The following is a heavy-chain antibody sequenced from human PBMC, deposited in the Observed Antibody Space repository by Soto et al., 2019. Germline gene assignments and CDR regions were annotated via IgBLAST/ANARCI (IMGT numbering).Heavy chain of an antibody. CDR1: GFTFSSYG. V-gene: IGHV3-30*18. D-gene: IGHD3-3*01. J-gene: IGHJ4*02. CDR2: ILYDGSNK. CDR3: AKDPQYYDFWSGYADY. Sequence: QVQLVESGGGVVQPGRSLRLSCAASGFTFSSYGMHWVRQAPGKWLEWVAVILYDGSNKYYADSVKGRFTISRDNSKNTLYLQMNSPRPEDTAVYYCAKDPQYYDFWSGYADYWGQGTLVTVSS.